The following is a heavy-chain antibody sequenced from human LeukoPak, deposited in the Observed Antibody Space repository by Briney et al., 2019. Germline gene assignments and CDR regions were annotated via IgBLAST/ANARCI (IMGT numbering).Heavy chain of an antibody. CDR2: MYYSGST. V-gene: IGHV4-39*01. J-gene: IGHJ6*03. Sequence: SETLSLTCTVSGGSISSSIYYWGWIRQPPGKGLEWIGNMYYSGSTYYNPSLKSRVTISLDTSKNQFSLKLTSVTAPDTAVYYCASVRRGFGESSKYYAYYYMGVWGKGTTVTISS. CDR1: GGSISSSIYY. CDR3: ASVRRGFGESSKYYAYYYMGV. D-gene: IGHD3-10*01.